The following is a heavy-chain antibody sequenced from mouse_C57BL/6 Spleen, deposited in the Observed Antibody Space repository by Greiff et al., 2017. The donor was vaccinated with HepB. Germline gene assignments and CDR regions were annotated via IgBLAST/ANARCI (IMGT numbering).Heavy chain of an antibody. CDR1: GYTFTSYW. J-gene: IGHJ2*01. V-gene: IGHV1-72*01. CDR2: IDPHSGGT. Sequence: VQLQQSGAELVKPGASVKLSCKASGYTFTSYWMHWVKQRPGRGLEWIGRIDPHSGGTKYNEKFKSKATLTVDKPSSTAYMQLSSLTSEDSAFYYCAREDYGSTLYFDYWGQGTTLTVSS. CDR3: AREDYGSTLYFDY. D-gene: IGHD1-1*01.